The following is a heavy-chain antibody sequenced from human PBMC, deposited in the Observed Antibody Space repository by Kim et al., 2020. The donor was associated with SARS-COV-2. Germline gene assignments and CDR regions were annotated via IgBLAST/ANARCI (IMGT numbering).Heavy chain of an antibody. D-gene: IGHD5-18*01. CDR3: ARSRTKDTAMVTGRY. Sequence: GGSLRLSCAASGFTFSSYAMHWVRQAPGKGLEWVAVISYDGSNKYYADSVKGRFTISRDNSKNTLYLQMNSLRAEDTAVYYCARSRTKDTAMVTGRYWGQGTLVTVSS. CDR2: ISYDGSNK. V-gene: IGHV3-30-3*01. CDR1: GFTFSSYA. J-gene: IGHJ4*02.